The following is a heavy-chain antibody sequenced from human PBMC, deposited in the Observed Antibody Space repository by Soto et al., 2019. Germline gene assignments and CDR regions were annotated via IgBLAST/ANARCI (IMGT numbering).Heavy chain of an antibody. CDR2: IEEEGSEK. Sequence: GGSLRLSCAASGLAFSSSWMTWVRQAPGKGLEWVANIEEEGSEKNYVDSVKGRFTISRDNAKNSLYLQMNSLRVEDTAMYYCARNRAALDVWGIGTTVTVSS. CDR3: ARNRAALDV. CDR1: GLAFSSSW. D-gene: IGHD6-6*01. J-gene: IGHJ6*04. V-gene: IGHV3-7*03.